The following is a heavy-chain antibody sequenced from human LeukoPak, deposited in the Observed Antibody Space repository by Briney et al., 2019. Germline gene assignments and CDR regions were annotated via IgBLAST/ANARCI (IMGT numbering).Heavy chain of an antibody. Sequence: GASVTVSCTASGYTFTSYGISWVRQAPGQGLEWMGGIIPIFGTANYAQRFQGRVTITADESTSTAYMELSSLRSEDTAVYYCARSRRNYYDSSGYQGGYFDLWGRGTLVTVSS. D-gene: IGHD3-22*01. J-gene: IGHJ2*01. CDR2: IIPIFGTA. V-gene: IGHV1-69*13. CDR1: GYTFTSYG. CDR3: ARSRRNYYDSSGYQGGYFDL.